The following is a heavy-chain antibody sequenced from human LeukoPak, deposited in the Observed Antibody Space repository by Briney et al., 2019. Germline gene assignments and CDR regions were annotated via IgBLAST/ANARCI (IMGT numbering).Heavy chain of an antibody. CDR3: ARAGWWQLAYFDY. CDR1: GYTFTSYA. D-gene: IGHD2-15*01. J-gene: IGHJ4*02. Sequence: ASVKVSCKASGYTFTSYAMHWVRQAPGQRLEWMGWINAGNGNTKYSQKFQGRVTITRDTSASTAYMELSSLRSEDTAVCYCARAGWWQLAYFDYWGQGTLVTVSS. V-gene: IGHV1-3*01. CDR2: INAGNGNT.